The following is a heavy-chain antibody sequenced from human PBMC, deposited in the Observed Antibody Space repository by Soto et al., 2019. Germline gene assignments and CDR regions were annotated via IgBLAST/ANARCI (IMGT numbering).Heavy chain of an antibody. CDR3: ATGGPYGSGSYYKVGYYYYGMDV. D-gene: IGHD3-10*01. CDR2: FDPEDGET. J-gene: IGHJ6*02. Sequence: ASVKVSCKVSGYTLTELSIHWVRQAPGKGLEWMGGFDPEDGETIDAQKFQGRVTMTEDTSTDTAYMELSSLRSEDTAVYYCATGGPYGSGSYYKVGYYYYGMDVWGQGTTVTVSS. V-gene: IGHV1-24*01. CDR1: GYTLTELS.